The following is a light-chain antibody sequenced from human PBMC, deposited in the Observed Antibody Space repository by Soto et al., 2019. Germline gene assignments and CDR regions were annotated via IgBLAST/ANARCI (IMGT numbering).Light chain of an antibody. CDR3: SSYTSSSTRV. V-gene: IGLV2-14*03. CDR2: EVT. J-gene: IGLJ1*01. CDR1: SSDVGGYNL. Sequence: QSALTQPASVSGSPGQSITISCTGTSSDVGGYNLVSWYQQHPGEAPKLMIYEVTNRPSGVSNRFSGSKSGNTASLTISGLQAEDEADYYCSSYTSSSTRVFGTGTKLTVL.